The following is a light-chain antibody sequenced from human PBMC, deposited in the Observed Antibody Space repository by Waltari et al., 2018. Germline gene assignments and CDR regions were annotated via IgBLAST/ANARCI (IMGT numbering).Light chain of an antibody. CDR1: SSNTRAGYD. J-gene: IGLJ2*01. CDR2: GNN. V-gene: IGLV1-40*01. Sequence: QSVLTQPPSVSGAPGPRVTLPCTGSSSNTRAGYDVHWFQQLPGTAPTLLMYGNNNRPSGVPDRFSASKSGTSASLAITGLQAEDEGEYYCQSYDSSLTNLVFGGGTKLTVL. CDR3: QSYDSSLTNLV.